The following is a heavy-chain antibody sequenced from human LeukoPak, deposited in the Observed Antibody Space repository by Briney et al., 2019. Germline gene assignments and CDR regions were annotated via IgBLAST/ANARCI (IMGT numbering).Heavy chain of an antibody. J-gene: IGHJ4*02. V-gene: IGHV1-18*01. Sequence: ASVKVSCKASGYTFTSYGISWVRQAPGQGLEWMGWISAYNGNTNYAQELQGRVTMTTDTSTSTAYMELRSLRSDDTAVYYCARVDGEDFWSGYYPDYWGQGTLVTVSS. D-gene: IGHD3-3*01. CDR2: ISAYNGNT. CDR1: GYTFTSYG. CDR3: ARVDGEDFWSGYYPDY.